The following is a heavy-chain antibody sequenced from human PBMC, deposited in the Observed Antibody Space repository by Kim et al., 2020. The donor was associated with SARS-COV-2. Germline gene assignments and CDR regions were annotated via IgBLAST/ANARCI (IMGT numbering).Heavy chain of an antibody. Sequence: GGSLRLSCAASGFTFSSYGMHWVRQAPGKGLEWVAVIWYDGSNKYYADSVKGRFTISGDNSKNTLYLQMNSLRAEDTAVYYCAKDTILGGSRILTGYWTGYYGMDVWGQGTTVTVSS. D-gene: IGHD3-9*01. CDR1: GFTFSSYG. CDR2: IWYDGSNK. V-gene: IGHV3-33*06. J-gene: IGHJ6*02. CDR3: AKDTILGGSRILTGYWTGYYGMDV.